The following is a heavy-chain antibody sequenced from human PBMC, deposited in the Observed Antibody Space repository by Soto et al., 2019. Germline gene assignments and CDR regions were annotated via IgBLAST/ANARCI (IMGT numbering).Heavy chain of an antibody. Sequence: ASVKVSCKASGYTFTSYAMHWVRQAPGQRPEWMGWINAGNGNTKYSQKFQGRVTITRDTSASTAYMELSSLRSEDTAVYYCARGYFSSARSYDGFVVACDSRGKGTM. D-gene: IGHD2-2*01. J-gene: IGHJ3*01. V-gene: IGHV1-3*01. CDR2: INAGNGNT. CDR3: ARGYFSSARSYDGFVVACDS. CDR1: GYTFTSYA.